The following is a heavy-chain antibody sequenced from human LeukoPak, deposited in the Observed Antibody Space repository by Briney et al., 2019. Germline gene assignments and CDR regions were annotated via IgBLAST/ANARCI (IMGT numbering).Heavy chain of an antibody. V-gene: IGHV1-24*01. CDR2: FDPEVGET. Sequence: ASVKVSCKVAGNTLSEFSMHWVRQSPGKGLEWMGGFDPEVGETVYAQKFQGRVTMTEDTSTETAYMELSSLRSEDTAVYYCATDLLAGGLKTFDPWGQGTLVTVSS. CDR3: ATDLLAGGLKTFDP. CDR1: GNTLSEFS. J-gene: IGHJ5*02.